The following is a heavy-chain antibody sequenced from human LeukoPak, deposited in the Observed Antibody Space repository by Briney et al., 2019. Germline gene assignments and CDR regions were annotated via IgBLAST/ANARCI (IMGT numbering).Heavy chain of an antibody. CDR1: GFTFSSYA. V-gene: IGHV3-23*01. CDR3: AKDPHPYNNNGVNFQH. J-gene: IGHJ1*01. CDR2: ISGSGDNT. D-gene: IGHD3-10*01. Sequence: GGSLRLSCAASGFTFSSYAMNWVRQAPGKGLEWVSAISGSGDNTYYADSVKGRFTISRDNSKNTLYLQMNSLRAEDTAVYYCAKDPHPYNNNGVNFQHRGQGTLATVSS.